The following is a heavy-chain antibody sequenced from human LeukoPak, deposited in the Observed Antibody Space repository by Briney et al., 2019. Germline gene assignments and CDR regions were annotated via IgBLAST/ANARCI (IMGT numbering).Heavy chain of an antibody. CDR1: GYSISSGYY. CDR2: IYHSGST. D-gene: IGHD3-16*01. Sequence: PSETLSLTCTVSGYSISSGYYWGWIRQPPGKGLEWIGSIYHSGSTYYNPSLKSRVTISVDTSKNQFSLKLSSVTAADTAVYYCARDGGGWIIDYWGQGTLVTVSS. V-gene: IGHV4-38-2*02. J-gene: IGHJ4*02. CDR3: ARDGGGWIIDY.